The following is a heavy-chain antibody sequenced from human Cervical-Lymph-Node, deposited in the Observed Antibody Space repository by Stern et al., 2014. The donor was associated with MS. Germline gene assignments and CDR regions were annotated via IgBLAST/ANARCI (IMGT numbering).Heavy chain of an antibody. D-gene: IGHD2-15*01. CDR1: GDTITTGGYY. CDR2: IYYSGTT. Sequence: VHLVESGPGLVKPSETLSLTCSVSGDTITTGGYYWSWIRQHPGKGLEWLGYIYYSGTTYSNPSLESRVTVSVDTSKNQFSLRLTSVTAADTAIYYCARGRPGTTRTYVGGFDCWGQGTLVTVSS. V-gene: IGHV4-31*03. CDR3: ARGRPGTTRTYVGGFDC. J-gene: IGHJ4*02.